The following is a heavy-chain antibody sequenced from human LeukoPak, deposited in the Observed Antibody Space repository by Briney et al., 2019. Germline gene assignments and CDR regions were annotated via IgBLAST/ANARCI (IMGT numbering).Heavy chain of an antibody. CDR2: VSSSSSNI. CDR3: ARDIGISNSWPYFDH. Sequence: GGSLRLSCAASGFIFSSYSMNWVRQAPGKGLEWISHVSSSSSNIYYADSVKSRLTISRDNAKNSLFLQMNSLRAEDTAVYYCARDIGISNSWPYFDHWGQGTLVTVSS. J-gene: IGHJ4*02. CDR1: GFIFSSYS. D-gene: IGHD6-13*01. V-gene: IGHV3-48*04.